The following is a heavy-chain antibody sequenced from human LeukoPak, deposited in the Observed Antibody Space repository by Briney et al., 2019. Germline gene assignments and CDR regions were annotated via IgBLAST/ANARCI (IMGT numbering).Heavy chain of an antibody. CDR3: VRGYSFGPYGMDV. V-gene: IGHV3-64D*09. Sequence: GGSLRLSCSAPGFPFSSYAMHSVRQAPGKGLEYVSAISDSGGSTYYADSVKGRFTISRDNSKNTLYLQMSSLRAEDTAVYFCVRGYSFGPYGMDVWGQGTTVTVSS. J-gene: IGHJ6*02. CDR2: ISDSGGST. CDR1: GFPFSSYA. D-gene: IGHD2-15*01.